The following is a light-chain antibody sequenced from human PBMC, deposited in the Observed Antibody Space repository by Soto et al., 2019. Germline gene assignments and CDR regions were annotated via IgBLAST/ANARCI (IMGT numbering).Light chain of an antibody. Sequence: DIQMTQSPSTLSASVGDRVSITCRASQSISAWVAWYQQKPGKAPKLLIYDASSLESRVPSRFSGSGSGTEFTLTISSLQSEDSAIYYCQQYNNWPSWTFGQGTKVEV. CDR2: DAS. CDR3: QQYNNWPSWT. CDR1: QSISAW. V-gene: IGKV1-5*01. J-gene: IGKJ1*01.